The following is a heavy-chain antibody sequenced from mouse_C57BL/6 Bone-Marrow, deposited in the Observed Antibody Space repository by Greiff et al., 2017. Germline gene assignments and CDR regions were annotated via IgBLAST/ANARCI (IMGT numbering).Heavy chain of an antibody. CDR3: AKGYNYDYPMDY. CDR1: GYSFTDYN. Sequence: EVQLQQSGPELVKPGASVKISCKASGYSFTDYNMNWVKQSNGKSLEWIGVINPNYGTTSYNQKFKGKTTLTVDQSSSTAYMQLNNLTSEDSAVYYCAKGYNYDYPMDYWGQGTSVTVSS. CDR2: INPNYGTT. D-gene: IGHD2-12*01. J-gene: IGHJ4*01. V-gene: IGHV1-39*01.